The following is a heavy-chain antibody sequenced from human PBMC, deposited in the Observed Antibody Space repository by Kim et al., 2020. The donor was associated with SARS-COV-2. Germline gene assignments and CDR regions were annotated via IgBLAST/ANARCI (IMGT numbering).Heavy chain of an antibody. Sequence: SETLSLTCAVYGGSFSSFSWSWIRQPPGKGLEWIGEISHSGSINYNPSLKSRVTISRDTSNNQSSLKLTSVTAADTCFYFCARGRAGVVPSPILGLGPHYAYFIMDVWGHGTTVTVSS. CDR2: ISHSGSI. CDR1: GGSFSSFS. J-gene: IGHJ6*02. CDR3: ARGRAGVVPSPILGLGPHYAYFIMDV. D-gene: IGHD2-2*02. V-gene: IGHV4-34*01.